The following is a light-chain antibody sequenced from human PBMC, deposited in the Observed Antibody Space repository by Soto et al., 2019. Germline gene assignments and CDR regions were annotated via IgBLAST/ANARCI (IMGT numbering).Light chain of an antibody. CDR1: ETVDTSS. CDR2: SVY. Sequence: EIVLTQSPGTLSLSPGETATLSCRASETVDTSSLGWYQQKPGRAPSLLIYSVYRRATGIPDRFSASGSATDFTLTITRLEPEDFAVYYCHQYGSSPLTFGGGTKVEI. V-gene: IGKV3-20*01. J-gene: IGKJ4*01. CDR3: HQYGSSPLT.